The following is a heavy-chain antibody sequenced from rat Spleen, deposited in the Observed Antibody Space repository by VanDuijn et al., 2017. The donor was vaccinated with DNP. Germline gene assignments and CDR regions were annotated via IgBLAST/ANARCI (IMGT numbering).Heavy chain of an antibody. J-gene: IGHJ2*01. CDR2: IGSAAYAP. V-gene: IGHV5-22*01. Sequence: EVQLVASGGGFVQPGRSLKLSCAASGFTFSAYYMAWVRQAPAKGLEWVAYIGSAAYAPYYGDSVKGRFTISRDNAKSTLYLQMNSLRSEDMATYYCVRWNSGHFDYWGQGVMVTVSS. CDR3: VRWNSGHFDY. CDR1: GFTFSAYY. D-gene: IGHD4-3*01.